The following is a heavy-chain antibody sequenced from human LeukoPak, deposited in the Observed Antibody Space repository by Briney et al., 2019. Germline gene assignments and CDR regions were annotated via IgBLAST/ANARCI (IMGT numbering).Heavy chain of an antibody. CDR3: ARDRGVVVAATLYYYYYGMDV. CDR2: ISGSGSSI. V-gene: IGHV3-48*04. D-gene: IGHD2-15*01. CDR1: GFTFSNYW. J-gene: IGHJ6*04. Sequence: HTGGSLRLSCAASGFTFSNYWMNWVRQAPGKGLEWVSYISGSGSSIYYADSVKGRFTISRDNAKNSLYLQMNSLRAEDTAVYYCARDRGVVVAATLYYYYYGMDVWGKGTAVTVSS.